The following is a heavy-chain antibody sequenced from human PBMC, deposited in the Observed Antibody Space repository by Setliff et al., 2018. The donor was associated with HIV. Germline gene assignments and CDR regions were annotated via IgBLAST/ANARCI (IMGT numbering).Heavy chain of an antibody. D-gene: IGHD4-17*01. CDR3: ARQNGDYHGVDK. J-gene: IGHJ4*02. CDR2: INTYSGKP. CDR1: GYTFTSYA. Sequence: ASVKVSCKASGYTFTSYAMHWVRQAPGQRLEWMGWINTYSGKPTYVKGLTGRFVFSLDTSVNTAYLQISSLKTEDTAVYYCARQNGDYHGVDKWGQGTLVTVSS. V-gene: IGHV7-4-1*02.